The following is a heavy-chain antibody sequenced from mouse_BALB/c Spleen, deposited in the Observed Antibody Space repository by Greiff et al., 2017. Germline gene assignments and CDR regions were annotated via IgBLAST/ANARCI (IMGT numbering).Heavy chain of an antibody. J-gene: IGHJ2*01. Sequence: EVQLQQSGPELVKPGASVKISCKASGYSFTGYFMIWVKQSHGKSLEWIGRINPYNGDTFYNQKFKGKATLTVDKSSSTAHMELLSLTSEDSAVYYCGASPFDYWGQGTTLTVSS. CDR3: GASPFDY. CDR1: GYSFTGYF. V-gene: IGHV1-37*01. CDR2: INPYNGDT.